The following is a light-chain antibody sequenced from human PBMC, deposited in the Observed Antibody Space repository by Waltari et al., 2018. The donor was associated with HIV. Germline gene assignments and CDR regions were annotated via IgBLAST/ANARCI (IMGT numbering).Light chain of an antibody. CDR1: RSNIGAGYD. Sequence: QSVLTQPPSVSGAPGQRVTISCTGGRSNIGAGYDVHWSQHLPASAPKLLIFGSTNRPFGVPDRFSGSKSDTSASLAITALQAEDEADYYCQSYDSSLSSVLFGGGTKLTVL. CDR3: QSYDSSLSSVL. V-gene: IGLV1-40*01. CDR2: GST. J-gene: IGLJ3*02.